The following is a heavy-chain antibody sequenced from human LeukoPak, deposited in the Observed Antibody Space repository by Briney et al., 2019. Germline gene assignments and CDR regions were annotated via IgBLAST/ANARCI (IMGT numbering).Heavy chain of an antibody. D-gene: IGHD6-13*01. V-gene: IGHV1-46*01. CDR2: INPSGGST. Sequence: ASVKVSCKASGYTFTSYYMHWVRQAPGQGLEWMGIINPSGGSTSYAQKFQGRVTMTRDTSTSTVYMELSSLRSEGTAVYYCARGPYFGYSSSWWIDYWGQGTLVTVSS. CDR1: GYTFTSYY. CDR3: ARGPYFGYSSSWWIDY. J-gene: IGHJ4*02.